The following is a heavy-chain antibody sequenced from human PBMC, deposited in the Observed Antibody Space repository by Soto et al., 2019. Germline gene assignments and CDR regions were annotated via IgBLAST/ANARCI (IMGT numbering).Heavy chain of an antibody. CDR2: VSGSSSYI. D-gene: IGHD4-17*01. Sequence: GGSLRLSCEGSGFNFRNFNMIWVRPAPGKGLEWVSSVSGSSSYIYYADSVKGRFTVSRDNDNNLVFLQMNGLRPEDTAMYYCARDPRGNYGPWGQGTMVTV. V-gene: IGHV3-21*06. CDR1: GFNFRNFN. CDR3: ARDPRGNYGP. J-gene: IGHJ3*01.